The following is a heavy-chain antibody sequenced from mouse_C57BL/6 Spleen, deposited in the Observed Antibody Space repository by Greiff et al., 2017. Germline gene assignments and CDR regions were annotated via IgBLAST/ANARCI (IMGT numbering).Heavy chain of an antibody. V-gene: IGHV5-9-1*02. CDR1: GFTFSSYA. CDR3: TRATVVGAREGYFDV. Sequence: EVKLMESGEGLVKPGGSLKLSCAASGFTFSSYAMSWVRQTPEKRLEWVAYISSGGDYIYYADTVKGRFTISRDNVRNTLYLQMSSLKSEDTAMYYCTRATVVGAREGYFDVWGTGTTVTVSS. CDR2: ISSGGDYI. J-gene: IGHJ1*03. D-gene: IGHD1-1*01.